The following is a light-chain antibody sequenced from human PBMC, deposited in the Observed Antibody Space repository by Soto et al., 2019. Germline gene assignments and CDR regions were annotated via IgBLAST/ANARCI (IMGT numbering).Light chain of an antibody. CDR1: QSVSSSY. J-gene: IGKJ2*01. CDR2: GAS. CDR3: QQYGSSPRMYS. Sequence: EIVLTQSPGTLSLSPGERATLSCRASQSVSSSYLAWYQQKPGQAPRLLIYGASSRATCIPDRFSGSGSGTDLTLTISRLEPEDFAVYYCQQYGSSPRMYSFGQGTKLEIK. V-gene: IGKV3-20*01.